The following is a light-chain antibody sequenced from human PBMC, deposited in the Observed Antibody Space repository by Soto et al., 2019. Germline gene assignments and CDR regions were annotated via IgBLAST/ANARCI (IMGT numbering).Light chain of an antibody. CDR1: TSNIGAGYN. CDR2: GNT. Sequence: QSVLTQPPSVSGAPGQRVIISCTGSTSNIGAGYNVYWYQQLPGTAPKLLIYGNTNRPSGVPDRFSGSKSGTSASLAITGLQAEDEADYYCQPYDNSLSGSGVFGTGTKLTVL. CDR3: QPYDNSLSGSGV. J-gene: IGLJ1*01. V-gene: IGLV1-40*01.